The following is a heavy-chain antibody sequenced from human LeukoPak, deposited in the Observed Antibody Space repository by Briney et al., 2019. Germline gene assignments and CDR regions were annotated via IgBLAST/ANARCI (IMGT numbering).Heavy chain of an antibody. CDR2: INIDGTST. D-gene: IGHD6-19*01. CDR1: GFTFSNYW. J-gene: IGHJ4*02. CDR3: ARGSSGWYGIDY. Sequence: GGSLRLSCAASGFTFSNYWMHWVRQVPGKGLVCVSRINIDGTSTSYADSVKGGFTISRDNAKNALYLQMNSLRDEDTAVYYCARGSSGWYGIDYWGQGALVNVSS. V-gene: IGHV3-74*01.